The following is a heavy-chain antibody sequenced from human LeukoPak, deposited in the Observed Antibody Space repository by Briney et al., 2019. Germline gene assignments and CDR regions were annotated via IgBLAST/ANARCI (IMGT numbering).Heavy chain of an antibody. D-gene: IGHD5-18*01. Sequence: TGGSLRLSCAASGFTFSDYYMNWIRQAPGKGLEWVSYISSSGSTISYADSVKGRFTISRDNAKNSLYLQMNSLRAEGTAVYYCAREADTAMAQVFDYWGQGTLVTVSS. CDR1: GFTFSDYY. J-gene: IGHJ4*02. CDR3: AREADTAMAQVFDY. CDR2: ISSSGSTI. V-gene: IGHV3-11*01.